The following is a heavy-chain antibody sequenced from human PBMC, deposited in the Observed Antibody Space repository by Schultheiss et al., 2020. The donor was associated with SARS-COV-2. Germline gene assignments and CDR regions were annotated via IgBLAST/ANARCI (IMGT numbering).Heavy chain of an antibody. V-gene: IGHV4-61*02. CDR1: GDSISSGSYY. J-gene: IGHJ6*04. D-gene: IGHD3-10*01. Sequence: SETLSLTCTVSGDSISSGSYYWSWIRQPAGKGLEWIGRIYTSGSTNYNPSLKSRVTMSVDTSKNQFSLKLSSVTAADTAVYYCARAAGWFGELPTHLDVWGKGTTVTVSS. CDR2: IYTSGST. CDR3: ARAAGWFGELPTHLDV.